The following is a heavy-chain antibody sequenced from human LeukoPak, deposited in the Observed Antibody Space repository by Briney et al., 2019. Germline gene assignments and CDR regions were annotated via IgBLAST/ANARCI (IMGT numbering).Heavy chain of an antibody. CDR2: VSGRGDST. V-gene: IGHV3-23*01. CDR3: AKDRMYYYDSSGSSPYYFDY. D-gene: IGHD3-22*01. CDR1: GFTFSSYA. J-gene: IGHJ4*02. Sequence: PGGSLRLSCAASGFTFSSYAMSWVRPAPGKGLEWVSAVSGRGDSTYYADSVKGRFTISRDNSKNTLSLQMNSLRAEDTAVYYCAKDRMYYYDSSGSSPYYFDYWGQGTLVTVSS.